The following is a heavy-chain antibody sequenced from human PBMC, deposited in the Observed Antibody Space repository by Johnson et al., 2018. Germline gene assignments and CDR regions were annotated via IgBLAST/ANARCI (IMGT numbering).Heavy chain of an antibody. CDR2: ISYDGSNK. J-gene: IGHJ1*01. D-gene: IGHD2-21*02. V-gene: IGHV3-30*03. CDR3: ARDLYWGGDGYFYFQH. CDR1: GFTFSSYG. Sequence: QVQLQESGGGVVQPGRSLRLSCAASGFTFSSYGMHWVRQAPGKGLEWVAVISYDGSNKYYADSVQGRVTISRDNTKHSLYLQMNSLRDEDTAVYDCARDLYWGGDGYFYFQHWGQGTLGAVPS.